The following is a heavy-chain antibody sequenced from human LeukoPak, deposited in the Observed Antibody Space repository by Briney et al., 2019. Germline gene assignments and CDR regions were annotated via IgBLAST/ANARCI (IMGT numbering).Heavy chain of an antibody. CDR3: ARDPRGGSSLDY. J-gene: IGHJ4*02. V-gene: IGHV3-30*04. D-gene: IGHD1-26*01. Sequence: PGGSLRLSCAASGFTFSSYAMHWVRQAPGKGVEWVAVISYDGSNKYYADSVKGRFTISRDNSKNTLHLQMSSLRPEDTALYYCARDPRGGSSLDYWGQGTLVTVSS. CDR2: ISYDGSNK. CDR1: GFTFSSYA.